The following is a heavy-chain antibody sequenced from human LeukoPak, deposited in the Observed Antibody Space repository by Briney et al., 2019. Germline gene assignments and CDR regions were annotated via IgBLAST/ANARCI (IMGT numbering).Heavy chain of an antibody. CDR2: IYSGGST. CDR3: ARAEAGIMITFGGAPRGAFDI. D-gene: IGHD3-16*01. CDR1: GFTVSSNY. Sequence: GGSLRLSCAASGFTVSSNYMSWVRQAPGKGLEWVSVIYSGGSTYYADSVKGRFTISRDNSKNTLYLQMNSLRAEDTAVYYCARAEAGIMITFGGAPRGAFDIWGQGTMVTVSS. V-gene: IGHV3-53*01. J-gene: IGHJ3*02.